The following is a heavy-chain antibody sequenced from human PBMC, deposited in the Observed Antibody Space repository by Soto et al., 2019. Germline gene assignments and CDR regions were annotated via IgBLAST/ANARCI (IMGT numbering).Heavy chain of an antibody. D-gene: IGHD3-22*01. V-gene: IGHV1-69*13. J-gene: IGHJ4*02. CDR1: GGTFSSYA. Sequence: SVKVSCKVSGGTFSSYAIDWVRQAPGQGLEWMGGIIPLFGTAKHAQKFQGRITITADESTRTAYMELRSLRSEDTAVYYCARGVHDDSSGYYYFYWGQGTLVTVSS. CDR3: ARGVHDDSSGYYYFY. CDR2: IIPLFGTA.